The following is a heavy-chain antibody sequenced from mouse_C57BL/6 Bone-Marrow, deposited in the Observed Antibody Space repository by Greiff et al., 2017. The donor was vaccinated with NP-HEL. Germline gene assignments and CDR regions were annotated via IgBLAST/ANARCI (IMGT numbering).Heavy chain of an antibody. CDR1: GFNINDDY. Sequence: EVQLQQSGAELVRPGASVKLSCTASGFNINDDYMHWVKQRPEQGLEWIGWIDPENGDTEYASKFQGKATITADTSSNTAYLQLSSLTSEDTAVYYCTLRTLYYYGSMWYFDVWGTGTTVTVSS. V-gene: IGHV14-4*01. J-gene: IGHJ1*03. CDR3: TLRTLYYYGSMWYFDV. CDR2: IDPENGDT. D-gene: IGHD1-1*01.